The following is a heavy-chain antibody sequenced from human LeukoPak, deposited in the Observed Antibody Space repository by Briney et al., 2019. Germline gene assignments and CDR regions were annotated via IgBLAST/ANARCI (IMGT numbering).Heavy chain of an antibody. J-gene: IGHJ1*01. V-gene: IGHV3-30*02. CDR3: AKAYVVTALDQYFQH. Sequence: PGGSLRLSCAASGFTFSSYGMHWVRQAPGKGLEWVAFIRYDGSNKYYADSVKGRFTISRDNSKNTLYLQMNSLRAEDTAVYYCAKAYVVTALDQYFQHWGQGTLVTVSS. D-gene: IGHD2-21*02. CDR1: GFTFSSYG. CDR2: IRYDGSNK.